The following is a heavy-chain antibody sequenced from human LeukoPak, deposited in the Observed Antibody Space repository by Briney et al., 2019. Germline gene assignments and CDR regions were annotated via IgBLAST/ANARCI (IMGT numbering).Heavy chain of an antibody. J-gene: IGHJ4*02. CDR1: QFTVSRNY. Sequence: GGSLRLSCAASQFTVSRNYMSWVRQAPGKGLEWVSVIYSDGSTYYADSVKGRFTISRDNSKNTVYLQMNSLRGEDTAVYYCARDLRYSSGWSSYYFDYWGQGILVTVSS. CDR2: IYSDGST. CDR3: ARDLRYSSGWSSYYFDY. D-gene: IGHD6-19*01. V-gene: IGHV3-66*01.